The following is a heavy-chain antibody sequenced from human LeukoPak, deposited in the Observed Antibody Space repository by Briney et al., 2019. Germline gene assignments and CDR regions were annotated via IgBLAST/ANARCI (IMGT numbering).Heavy chain of an antibody. CDR1: GYTFTSYG. Sequence: ASVKVSCKASGYTFTSYGISWVRQAPGQGLEWMGWISAYNGNTNYAQKRQGRVTMTTDTSTSTAYMELRSLRSDDTAVYYCARDSPYYDTPNPRYWGQGTLVTVSS. CDR3: ARDSPYYDTPNPRY. D-gene: IGHD3-9*01. CDR2: ISAYNGNT. V-gene: IGHV1-18*01. J-gene: IGHJ4*02.